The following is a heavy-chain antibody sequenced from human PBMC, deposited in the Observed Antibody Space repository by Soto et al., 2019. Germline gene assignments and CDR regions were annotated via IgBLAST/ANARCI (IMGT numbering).Heavy chain of an antibody. CDR3: TTPDIVVVPAAYYYYGMDV. CDR1: GFTFSNAW. CDR2: IKSKTDGGTT. D-gene: IGHD2-2*01. V-gene: IGHV3-15*07. Sequence: EVQLVESGGGLVKPGGSLRLSCAASGFTFSNAWMNWVRQAPGKGLEWVGGIKSKTDGGTTDYAAPVKGRFTTSRDDSNNTLYLQMNSLKTEDTAVYYCTTPDIVVVPAAYYYYGMDVWGQGTTVTVSS. J-gene: IGHJ6*02.